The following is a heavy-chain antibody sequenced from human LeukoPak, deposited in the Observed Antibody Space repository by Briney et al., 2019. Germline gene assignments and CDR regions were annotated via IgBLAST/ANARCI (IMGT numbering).Heavy chain of an antibody. V-gene: IGHV4-59*08. CDR3: ARHLGYDSSGYYPYYYYYGMDV. CDR1: GDSISSYY. D-gene: IGHD3-22*01. CDR2: IYYSGST. J-gene: IGHJ6*02. Sequence: SESLSLTCTVSGDSISSYYWSWIRQPPGKGLEWIGYIYYSGSTNYNPSLKSRVTISVDTSKNQFSLKLSSVTAADTAVYYCARHLGYDSSGYYPYYYYYGMDVWGQGTTVTVSS.